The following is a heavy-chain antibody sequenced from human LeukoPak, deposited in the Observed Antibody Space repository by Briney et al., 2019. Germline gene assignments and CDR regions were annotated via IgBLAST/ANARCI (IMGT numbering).Heavy chain of an antibody. V-gene: IGHV3-53*01. D-gene: IGHD5-12*01. CDR3: ARVPGSGYDYIDY. CDR2: IYSGGST. J-gene: IGHJ4*02. Sequence: PGGSLRLSCAASGFTVSSNYMSWVRQAPGKGLEWVSVIYSGGSTYYADSVKGRFTISRDNSKNTLYLQMNSLRAEDTAVYYCARVPGSGYDYIDYWGQGTLVTVSS. CDR1: GFTVSSNY.